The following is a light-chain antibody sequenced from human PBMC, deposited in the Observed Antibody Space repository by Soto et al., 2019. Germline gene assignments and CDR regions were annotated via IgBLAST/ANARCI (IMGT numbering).Light chain of an antibody. J-gene: IGKJ1*01. CDR1: QSISSW. V-gene: IGKV1-5*01. Sequence: DIQMTQSPSTLSASVGDRVTITCRASQSISSWLAWDQQKPGKAPKLLIYDASSLESGVPSRFSGSGSGTEFHLTISSLQPDDFATYYCQQYNSYSRTFGQGTKVEIK. CDR3: QQYNSYSRT. CDR2: DAS.